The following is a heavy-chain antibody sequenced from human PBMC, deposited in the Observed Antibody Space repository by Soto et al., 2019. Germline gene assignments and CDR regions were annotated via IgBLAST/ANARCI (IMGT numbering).Heavy chain of an antibody. CDR3: ARILILGAKGGGDY. J-gene: IGHJ4*02. Sequence: PGGSLRLSCAASGFTFSSYSMNWVRQAPGKGLEWVSSISSSSSYIYYADSVKGRFTISRDNAKNSLYLQMNSLRAEDTAVFYFARILILGAKGGGDYWGQGTLVTVSS. V-gene: IGHV3-21*01. D-gene: IGHD1-26*01. CDR2: ISSSSSYI. CDR1: GFTFSSYS.